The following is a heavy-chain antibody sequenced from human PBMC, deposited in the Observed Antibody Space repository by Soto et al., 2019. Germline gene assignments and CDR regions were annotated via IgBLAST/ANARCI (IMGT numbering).Heavy chain of an antibody. Sequence: GGSLRLSCSASGFTFSDYYMSWIRQAPGKGLEWVSYISSSASTIYYADSVKGRFTISRDNAKNSLYLEMNGLRAEDTAVYYCAREGSGSYYYYYYYMDVWGKGTTVTVSS. CDR2: ISSSASTI. J-gene: IGHJ6*03. V-gene: IGHV3-11*01. D-gene: IGHD3-10*01. CDR1: GFTFSDYY. CDR3: AREGSGSYYYYYYYMDV.